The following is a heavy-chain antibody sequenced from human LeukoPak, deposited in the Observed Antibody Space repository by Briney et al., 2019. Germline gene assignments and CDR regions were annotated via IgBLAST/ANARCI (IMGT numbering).Heavy chain of an antibody. V-gene: IGHV1-24*01. CDR2: FDPEDGET. J-gene: IGHJ5*02. CDR1: GYTLTELS. Sequence: ASVKVSCKVSGYTLTELSMHWVRQAPGKGLEWMGGFDPEDGETIYAQKFQGRVTMTEDTSTDTAYMELSSLRSEDTAVYYCATLRTVTFRGPNWFDPRGQGTLVTVSS. CDR3: ATLRTVTFRGPNWFDP. D-gene: IGHD4-17*01.